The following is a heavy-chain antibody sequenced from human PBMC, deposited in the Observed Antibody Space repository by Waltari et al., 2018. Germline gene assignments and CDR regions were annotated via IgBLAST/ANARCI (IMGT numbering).Heavy chain of an antibody. Sequence: QVQLVQSGAAVKKPGASVKVSCKASGYTFTGYYMHWVRQAPGQGLEWMGRINPNSGGTNYAQKFQGRVTMTRDTSISTAYMELSRLRSDDTAVYYCARVRGYCSGGSCYRFDYWGQGTLVTVSS. J-gene: IGHJ4*02. D-gene: IGHD2-15*01. CDR2: INPNSGGT. V-gene: IGHV1-2*06. CDR1: GYTFTGYY. CDR3: ARVRGYCSGGSCYRFDY.